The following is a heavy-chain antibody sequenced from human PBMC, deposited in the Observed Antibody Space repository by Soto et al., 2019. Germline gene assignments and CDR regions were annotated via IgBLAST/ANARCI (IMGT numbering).Heavy chain of an antibody. J-gene: IGHJ6*03. CDR2: IDWDDDE. D-gene: IGHD4-17*01. Sequence: SGPTLVNPTQTLTLTCTFSGFSLSTSGMCVSWIRQPPGKALEWLARIDWDDDEYYSTSLKTRLTISKDTSKNQVVLTMTNMDPVDTATYYCARITGPPVTTMGENYYCYYMDVWGKGTTVTVSS. CDR1: GFSLSTSGMC. V-gene: IGHV2-70*11. CDR3: ARITGPPVTTMGENYYCYYMDV.